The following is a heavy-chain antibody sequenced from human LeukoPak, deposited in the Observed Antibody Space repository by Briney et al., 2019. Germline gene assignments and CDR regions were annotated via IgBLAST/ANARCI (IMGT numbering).Heavy chain of an antibody. CDR3: AREGDAYKDFDY. V-gene: IGHV1-46*01. J-gene: IGHJ4*02. CDR2: INPRSGST. Sequence: ASVKVSCKAAGYTFINYFIHWVRQAPGQGLEWMGVINPRSGSTTYAQNFQGTVTMTRDTSTSTVYVELSSLRSEGTAVYYCAREGDAYKDFDYWGQGTLVTVSS. D-gene: IGHD5-24*01. CDR1: GYTFINYF.